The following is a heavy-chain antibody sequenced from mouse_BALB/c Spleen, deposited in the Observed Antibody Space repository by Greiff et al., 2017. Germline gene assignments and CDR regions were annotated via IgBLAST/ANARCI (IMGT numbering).Heavy chain of an antibody. CDR2: INPSTGYT. CDR1: GYTFTSYW. CDR3: ANRNYFDY. Sequence: QVQLKESGAELAKPGASVKMSCKASGYTFTSYWMHWVKQRPGQGLEWIGYINPSTGYTEYTQKFKDKATLTADKSSSTAYMQLSSLTSEDSAVYYCANRNYFDYWGQGTTLTVSS. J-gene: IGHJ2*01. V-gene: IGHV1-7*01.